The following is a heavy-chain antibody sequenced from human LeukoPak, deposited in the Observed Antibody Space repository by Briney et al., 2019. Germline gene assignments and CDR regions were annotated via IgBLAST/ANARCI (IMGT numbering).Heavy chain of an antibody. CDR1: GFTFSSYS. V-gene: IGHV3-48*01. CDR2: MSSTSSTI. J-gene: IGHJ6*03. Sequence: PGGSLRLSCAASGFTFSSYSMNWVRQAPGKGLEWVSYMSSTSSTIYYADSVKGRFTISRDNAKNSLYLQMNSLRAEDTAVYYCARSIVATYSYYYYYMDVWGKGTTVTVSS. D-gene: IGHD5-12*01. CDR3: ARSIVATYSYYYYYMDV.